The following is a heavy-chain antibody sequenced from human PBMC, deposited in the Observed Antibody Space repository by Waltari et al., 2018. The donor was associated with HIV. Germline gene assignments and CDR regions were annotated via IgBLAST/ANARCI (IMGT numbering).Heavy chain of an antibody. V-gene: IGHV3-74*01. Sequence: EVQLVESGGGLVQPGGSLRLSCAASGFTFSSYWTHWVRQAPGKGLVCGALINSDGSSTSYADSVKGRFTISRDNAKNTLYLQMNSLRAEDTAVYYCARAGRDGKLPPDYWGQGTLVTVSS. CDR1: GFTFSSYW. D-gene: IGHD1-7*01. CDR3: ARAGRDGKLPPDY. J-gene: IGHJ4*02. CDR2: INSDGSST.